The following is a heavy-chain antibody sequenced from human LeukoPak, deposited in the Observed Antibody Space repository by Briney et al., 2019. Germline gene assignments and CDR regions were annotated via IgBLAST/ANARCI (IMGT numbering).Heavy chain of an antibody. CDR1: GYTFTGYY. J-gene: IGHJ6*02. CDR2: INPNSGGT. Sequence: ASVKVSCKASGYTFTGYYMHWVRQAPGQGLEWMGWINPNSGGTNYAQKFQGRVTMTRDTSISTAYMELSRLRSDDTAVYYCARVNYYYYGMDAWGQGTTVTVSS. CDR3: ARVNYYYYGMDA. V-gene: IGHV1-2*02.